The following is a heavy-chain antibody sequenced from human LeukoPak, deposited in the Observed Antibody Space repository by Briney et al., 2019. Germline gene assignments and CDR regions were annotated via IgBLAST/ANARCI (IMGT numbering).Heavy chain of an antibody. CDR1: GFTFDDYG. D-gene: IGHD2-15*01. CDR2: INWNGGST. V-gene: IGHV3-20*04. CDR3: AKRGTPYYFDY. Sequence: GGSLRLSCAASGFTFDDYGLSWVRQAPGKGLEWVSGINWNGGSTSYADSVKGRFTISRDNSKNTLYLRMNSLRAEDTAVYYCAKRGTPYYFDYWGQGTLVTVSS. J-gene: IGHJ4*02.